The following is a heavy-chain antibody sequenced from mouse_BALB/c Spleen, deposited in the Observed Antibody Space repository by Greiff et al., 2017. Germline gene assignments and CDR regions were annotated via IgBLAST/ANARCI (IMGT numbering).Heavy chain of an antibody. CDR3: ARIYGSRGMDY. CDR2: IWGDGST. Sequence: QVQLKESGPGLVAPSQSLSITCTVSGFSLTGYGVNWVRQPPGKGLEWLGMIWGDGSTDYNSALKSRLSISKDNSKSQVFLKMNSLQTDDTARYYCARIYGSRGMDYWGQGTSVTVSS. D-gene: IGHD1-1*01. CDR1: GFSLTGYG. J-gene: IGHJ4*01. V-gene: IGHV2-6-7*01.